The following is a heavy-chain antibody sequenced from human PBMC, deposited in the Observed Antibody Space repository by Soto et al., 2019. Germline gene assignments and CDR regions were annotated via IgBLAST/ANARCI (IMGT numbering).Heavy chain of an antibody. Sequence: ASVKVSCKASGYSFTTYNIHWVRQAPGQGLEWMGVVNPSSGSTSYAQKFQGRVTMTRDTSTSTVYMELSSLRSEDAAVYYCARWDPDAFHVWGQGTLVTVSS. CDR1: GYSFTTYN. CDR3: ARWDPDAFHV. V-gene: IGHV1-46*01. CDR2: VNPSSGST. J-gene: IGHJ3*01. D-gene: IGHD1-26*01.